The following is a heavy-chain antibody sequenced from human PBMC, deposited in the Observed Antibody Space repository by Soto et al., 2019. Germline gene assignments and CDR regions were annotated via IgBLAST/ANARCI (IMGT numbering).Heavy chain of an antibody. J-gene: IGHJ4*02. V-gene: IGHV4-59*01. CDR3: ASSYYDSSGYPYYFDY. CDR2: IYYSGST. CDR1: GGSISSYY. Sequence: SETLSLTCSVSGGSISSYYWSWIRQPPGKGLEWIGYIYYSGSTNYNPSLKSRVTISVDTSKNQFSLKLSSVTAADTAVYYCASSYYDSSGYPYYFDYWGQGTLVTVSS. D-gene: IGHD3-22*01.